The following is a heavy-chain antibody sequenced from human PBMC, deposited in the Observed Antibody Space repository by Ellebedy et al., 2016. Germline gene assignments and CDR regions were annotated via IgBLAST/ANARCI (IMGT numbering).Heavy chain of an antibody. D-gene: IGHD3-22*01. CDR1: GFTFKNYG. V-gene: IGHV3-23*01. J-gene: IGHJ3*01. CDR2: VSGSDGGT. CDR3: AKDSSGYFYIFDV. Sequence: GESLKISXAASGFTFKNYGISWVRQAPGKGLEWVAAVSGSDGGTHYADSVKGRFTISRDNSKNTVSLQMKSLRAEDTAVYYCAKDSSGYFYIFDVWGRGTRVVVSS.